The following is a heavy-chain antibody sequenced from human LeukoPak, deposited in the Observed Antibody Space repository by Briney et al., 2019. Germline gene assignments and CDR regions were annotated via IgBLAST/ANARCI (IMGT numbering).Heavy chain of an antibody. D-gene: IGHD3-22*01. CDR2: ISGSGGST. J-gene: IGHJ4*02. Sequence: GGSLRLSCAASGLTFSSYAMSWVRQAPGKGLEWVSAISGSGGSTYYADSVKGRFTISRDNSKNTLYLQMNSLRAEDTAVYYCAKDGESSGYYYGEVDYWGQGTLVTVSS. CDR1: GLTFSSYA. CDR3: AKDGESSGYYYGEVDY. V-gene: IGHV3-23*01.